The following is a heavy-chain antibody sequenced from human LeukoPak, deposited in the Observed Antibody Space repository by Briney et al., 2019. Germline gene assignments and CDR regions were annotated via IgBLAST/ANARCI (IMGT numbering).Heavy chain of an antibody. D-gene: IGHD3-9*01. Sequence: GGSLRLSCAASGFTFSDYYMSWIRQAPGKGLEWVSYISSSSSYTNYADSVKGRFTISRDNAKNSLYLQMNSLRAENTAVYYCARDVPGYYDILTGYPDKYYFDYWGQGTLVTVSS. CDR3: ARDVPGYYDILTGYPDKYYFDY. J-gene: IGHJ4*02. CDR2: ISSSSSYT. V-gene: IGHV3-11*05. CDR1: GFTFSDYY.